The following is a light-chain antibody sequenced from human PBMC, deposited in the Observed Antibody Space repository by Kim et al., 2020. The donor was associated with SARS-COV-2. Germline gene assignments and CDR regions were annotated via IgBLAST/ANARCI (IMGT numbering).Light chain of an antibody. CDR3: QQRANWLT. Sequence: EIVLTQSPVTLSLSPGERATLSCRASQSITNYLAWYQQKPGQAPRLLIYDASNRATGIPARFSGSGSGTDFTLTISSLEPEDFGVYYCQQRANWLTFGGGTKGDIK. J-gene: IGKJ4*01. V-gene: IGKV3-11*01. CDR1: QSITNY. CDR2: DAS.